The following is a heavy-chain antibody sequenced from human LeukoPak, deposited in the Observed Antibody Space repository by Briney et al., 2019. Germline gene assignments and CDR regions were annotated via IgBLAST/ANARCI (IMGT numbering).Heavy chain of an antibody. CDR3: ARDGIAAAGTRNWFDP. CDR2: INPNSGGT. V-gene: IGHV1-2*02. Sequence: ASVKVSCKASGYTFTGYYMHWVRQAPGQGLEWMGWINPNSGGTNYAQKFQGRVTMTRDTSISTAYMEPSRLRSDDTAAYYCARDGIAAAGTRNWFDPWGQGTLVTVSS. J-gene: IGHJ5*02. D-gene: IGHD6-13*01. CDR1: GYTFTGYY.